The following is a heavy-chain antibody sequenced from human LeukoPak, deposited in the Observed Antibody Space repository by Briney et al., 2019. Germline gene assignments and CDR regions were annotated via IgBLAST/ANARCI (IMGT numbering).Heavy chain of an antibody. Sequence: GGSLRLSCAASGFTFSSYAMSLVRQAPGRGLEWVSAISGSGGSTYYADSVKGRLTISRDNSKNTLYLQMNSLRAEDTAVYYCAKDPYYDSSGLWPYYFDYWGQGILVTVSS. D-gene: IGHD3-22*01. CDR3: AKDPYYDSSGLWPYYFDY. CDR2: ISGSGGST. CDR1: GFTFSSYA. V-gene: IGHV3-23*01. J-gene: IGHJ4*02.